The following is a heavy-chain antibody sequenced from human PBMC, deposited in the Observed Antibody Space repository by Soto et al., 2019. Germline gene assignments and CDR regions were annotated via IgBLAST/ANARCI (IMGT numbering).Heavy chain of an antibody. CDR3: ARQAARNYIDS. CDR2: IDSRGRTL. J-gene: IGHJ4*02. CDR1: GFTFTDYS. D-gene: IGHD6-6*01. Sequence: GGSLRLSCGASGFTFTDYSMSWIRQAPGKGLEWLAFIDSRGRTLSYADSVKGRFTISRDNAKNSLYLQMHSLRADDTAVYYCARQAARNYIDSWGQGDVVTVSS. V-gene: IGHV3-11*01.